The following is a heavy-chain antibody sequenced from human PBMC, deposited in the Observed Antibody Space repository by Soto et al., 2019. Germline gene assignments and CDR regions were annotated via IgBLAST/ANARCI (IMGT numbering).Heavy chain of an antibody. D-gene: IGHD3-22*01. CDR1: GFTFSSYS. CDR2: ISSSSSYI. CDR3: ARDSYDSSGYYYLWFDP. V-gene: IGHV3-21*01. J-gene: IGHJ5*02. Sequence: PGGSLRLSCAASGFTFSSYSMNWVRQAPGKGLEWVSSISSSSSYIYYADSVKGRFTISRDNAKNSLYLQMNSLRAEDTAVYYCARDSYDSSGYYYLWFDPWGQGTLVTVSS.